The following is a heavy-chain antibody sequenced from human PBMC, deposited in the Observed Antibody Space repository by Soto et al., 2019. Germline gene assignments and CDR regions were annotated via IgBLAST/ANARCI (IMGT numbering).Heavy chain of an antibody. CDR2: INPSGGST. CDR3: ARAEAAAGMFDY. Sequence: ASVKVSCKASGYTFTSYYMHWVRQAPGQGLEWMGIINPSGGSTSYAQKFQGRVTMTRDTSTSTVYMELRSLRSDDTAVYYCARAEAAAGMFDYWGQGTLVTAPQ. J-gene: IGHJ4*02. V-gene: IGHV1-46*01. CDR1: GYTFTSYY. D-gene: IGHD6-13*01.